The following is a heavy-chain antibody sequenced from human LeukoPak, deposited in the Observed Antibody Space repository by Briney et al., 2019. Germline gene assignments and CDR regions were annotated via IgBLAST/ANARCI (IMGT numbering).Heavy chain of an antibody. CDR1: GFTFSSYS. CDR3: AKTSWDYDFWSGYQDAFDI. Sequence: GGSLRLSCAASGFTFSSYSMNWVRQAPGKGLEWVSYISSSSSTIYYADSVKGRFTISRDNSKNTLYLQMNSLRAEDTAVYYCAKTSWDYDFWSGYQDAFDIWGQGTMVTVSS. V-gene: IGHV3-48*01. J-gene: IGHJ3*02. CDR2: ISSSSSTI. D-gene: IGHD3-3*01.